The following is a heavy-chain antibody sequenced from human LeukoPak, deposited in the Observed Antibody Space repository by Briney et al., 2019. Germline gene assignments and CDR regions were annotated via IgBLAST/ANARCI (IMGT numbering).Heavy chain of an antibody. V-gene: IGHV4-61*01. D-gene: IGHD5-12*01. J-gene: IGHJ6*02. Sequence: PPETLSLTCTVSGGSVSSGSYYWSWIRQPPGKGLEWIGYIYYSGSTNYNPSLKSRVTISVDTSKNQFSLKLSSVTAADTAVYYCARGKGLRYYYYGMDVWGQGTTVTVSS. CDR1: GGSVSSGSYY. CDR3: ARGKGLRYYYYGMDV. CDR2: IYYSGST.